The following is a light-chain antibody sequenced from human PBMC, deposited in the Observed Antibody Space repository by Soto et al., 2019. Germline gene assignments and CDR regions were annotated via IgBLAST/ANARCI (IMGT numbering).Light chain of an antibody. V-gene: IGLV2-14*01. Sequence: QSVLAQPASVSGSPGQSITISCTGTSSDVGGYDYVSWYQQHPGKAPKFLIYEVTNRPSGISHRFSGSKSGNTASLTISGLQAEDEADYYCCSYAGSGTDNYVFGSGTKVTVL. CDR2: EVT. CDR3: CSYAGSGTDNYV. J-gene: IGLJ1*01. CDR1: SSDVGGYDY.